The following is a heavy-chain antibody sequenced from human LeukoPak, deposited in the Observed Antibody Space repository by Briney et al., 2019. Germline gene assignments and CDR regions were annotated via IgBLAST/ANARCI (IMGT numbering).Heavy chain of an antibody. CDR3: ARGGSCGGDCYLYYMDV. CDR1: GFTFSSYS. J-gene: IGHJ6*03. CDR2: ISSSSSYI. V-gene: IGHV3-21*01. D-gene: IGHD2-21*02. Sequence: GGSLRLSCAASGFTFSSYSMNWVRQAPGKGLEWVSSISSSSSYIYYADSVKGRFTISRDNAKNSLYLQMNSLRAEDTAVYYCARGGSCGGDCYLYYMDVWGKGTTVTISS.